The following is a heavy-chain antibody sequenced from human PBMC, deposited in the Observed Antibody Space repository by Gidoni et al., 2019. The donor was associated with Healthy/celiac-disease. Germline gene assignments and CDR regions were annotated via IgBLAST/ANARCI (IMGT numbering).Heavy chain of an antibody. D-gene: IGHD1-7*01. V-gene: IGHV4-61*01. CDR3: ARLRGNYYFDY. CDR2: IYYSGST. CDR1: AGSVGSGSYY. Sequence: QVQLQESGPGLVTPSETLSLSCTVSAGSVGSGSYYWSWIRQPPGKGLEWIAYIYYSGSTNYNPSLKSRVTISLDTSKNQLSLKLSSVTAADTAVYYCARLRGNYYFDYWGQGTLVTVSS. J-gene: IGHJ4*02.